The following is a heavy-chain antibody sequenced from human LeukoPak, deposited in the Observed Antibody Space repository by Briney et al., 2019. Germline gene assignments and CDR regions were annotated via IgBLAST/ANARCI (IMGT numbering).Heavy chain of an antibody. CDR1: GGSITSRSNY. CDR2: INYSRST. Sequence: PSETLSLTCTVSGGSITSRSNYWGWIRQPPGKGLEWIGSINYSRSTYYNPSLKSRVTISVDTSKNQFSLKLISVTAADTAVYYCARGQTTVLWGQGTLVTVSS. V-gene: IGHV4-39*07. D-gene: IGHD4-17*01. CDR3: ARGQTTVL. J-gene: IGHJ4*02.